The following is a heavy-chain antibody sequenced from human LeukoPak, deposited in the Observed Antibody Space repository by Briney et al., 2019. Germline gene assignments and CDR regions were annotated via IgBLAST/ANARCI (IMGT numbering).Heavy chain of an antibody. CDR2: IKYDGSEK. Sequence: GGSLRLSCAVSGFTFSDYWMSWMRQAPGKGLEWVANIKYDGSEKMYLDSVRGRLTISRDNAKNSLYLQMNSLRADDTAVYYCARDVGATVTTFRFDYWGQGTLVAVSA. V-gene: IGHV3-7*01. CDR3: ARDVGATVTTFRFDY. CDR1: GFTFSDYW. D-gene: IGHD4-17*01. J-gene: IGHJ4*02.